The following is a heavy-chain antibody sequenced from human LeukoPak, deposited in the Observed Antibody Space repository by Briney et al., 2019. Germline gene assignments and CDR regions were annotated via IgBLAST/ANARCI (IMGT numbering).Heavy chain of an antibody. CDR3: ARDPYSIYCSSTCCYGYYFDY. CDR1: GFTFSFYS. J-gene: IGHJ4*02. Sequence: PGGSLRLSCAASGFTFSFYSMNWVRQAPGKGLEWVSYISSSSSTIYYADSVKGRFTISRDNAKNSLYLQMNSLRDEDTAMYYCARDPYSIYCSSTCCYGYYFDYWGQGTLVTVSS. V-gene: IGHV3-48*02. D-gene: IGHD2-2*01. CDR2: ISSSSSTI.